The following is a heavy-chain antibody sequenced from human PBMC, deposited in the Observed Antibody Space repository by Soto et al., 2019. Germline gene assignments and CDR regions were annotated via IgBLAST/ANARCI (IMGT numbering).Heavy chain of an antibody. Sequence: SETLSLTCSVSGGSISNYYWSWIRQPPGKGLEYIGYIYHRGTTNYNPSLKSRVTMSVDMSKNQFSLKLSSVTTADTAVYYCACVGKILGVVSSFDYWGQGTLVTVSS. CDR1: GGSISNYY. CDR2: IYHRGTT. CDR3: ACVGKILGVVSSFDY. D-gene: IGHD3-3*01. J-gene: IGHJ4*02. V-gene: IGHV4-59*01.